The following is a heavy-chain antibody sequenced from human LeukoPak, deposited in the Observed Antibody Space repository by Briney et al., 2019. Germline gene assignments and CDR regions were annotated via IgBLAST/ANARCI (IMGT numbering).Heavy chain of an antibody. J-gene: IGHJ3*01. CDR2: ISGSDGRT. CDR1: GFIFSNYG. V-gene: IGHV3-23*01. Sequence: GGSLRLSCAASGFIFSNYGMSWVRQAPGKGLEWVSAISGSDGRTYYADSVKGRFTISRDNSKITLYVQMNSLRAEDTAVYYCAKFGSGSNAAFEFWGQGTMVTVSS. CDR3: AKFGSGSNAAFEF. D-gene: IGHD1-26*01.